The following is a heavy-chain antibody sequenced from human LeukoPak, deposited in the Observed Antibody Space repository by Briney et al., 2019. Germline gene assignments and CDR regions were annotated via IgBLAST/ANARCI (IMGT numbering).Heavy chain of an antibody. V-gene: IGHV1-8*01. D-gene: IGHD6-13*01. CDR2: MNPNSGST. J-gene: IGHJ3*02. Sequence: ASVKVSCTASGYTFTNYDFNWMRQATGQGLEWMGWMNPNSGSTGYAQKFQGRVTMTRDTSISTAYMELSSLTSEDTAVYYCARAARGAAAADDPLDIWGQGTTVTVSS. CDR3: ARAARGAAAADDPLDI. CDR1: GYTFTNYD.